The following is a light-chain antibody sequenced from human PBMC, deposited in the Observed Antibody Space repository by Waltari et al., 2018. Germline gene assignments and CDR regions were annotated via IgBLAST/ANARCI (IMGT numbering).Light chain of an antibody. CDR3: QQYDNWPLL. V-gene: IGKV3-15*01. J-gene: IGKJ1*01. CDR2: GAS. Sequence: EIVMRQSPATLSVSPGERATLSGRASQSVSSSLAWYQQKPGQAPRLLFYGASIRATGIPVRFSGSGSGTDFTLTIDSVQSEDFAVYYCQQYDNWPLLFGQGTKVEIK. CDR1: QSVSSS.